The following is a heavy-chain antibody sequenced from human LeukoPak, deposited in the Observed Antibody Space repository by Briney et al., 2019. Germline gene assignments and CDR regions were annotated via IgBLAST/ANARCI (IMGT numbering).Heavy chain of an antibody. D-gene: IGHD3-3*01. V-gene: IGHV4-61*02. CDR2: IYTSGST. J-gene: IGHJ6*04. CDR3: ASGFRFLEWLLLL. Sequence: SETLSLTCTVSGGSISSGSYYWSWIRQPAGKGLEWIGRIYTSGSTNYNPSLKSRVTISVDTSKNQFSLKLSSVTAADTAVYYCASGFRFLEWLLLLWGKGTTVTVSS. CDR1: GGSISSGSYY.